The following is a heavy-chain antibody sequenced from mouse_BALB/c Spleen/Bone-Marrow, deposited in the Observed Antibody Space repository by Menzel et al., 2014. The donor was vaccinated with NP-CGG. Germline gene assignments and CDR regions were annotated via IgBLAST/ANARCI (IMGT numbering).Heavy chain of an antibody. D-gene: IGHD1-1*01. V-gene: IGHV5-4*02. CDR2: ISDGGSYT. Sequence: EVMLVESGGGLVKPGGSLKLSCAASGFTFSDYYMYWVRQTPEKRLEWVATISDGGSYTYYPDSVKGRFTISRDNAKNNLYLQMNSLKSEGTAMYYCANYYGSAWFAYWGQGALVTVSA. CDR1: GFTFSDYY. CDR3: ANYYGSAWFAY. J-gene: IGHJ3*01.